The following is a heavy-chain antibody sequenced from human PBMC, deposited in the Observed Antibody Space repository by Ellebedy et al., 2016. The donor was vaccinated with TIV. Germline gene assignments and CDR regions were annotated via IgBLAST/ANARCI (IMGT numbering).Heavy chain of an antibody. CDR2: INSGSSSR. CDR1: GFTFSSYS. Sequence: GESLKISCAASGFTFSSYSMNWVRQAPGKGLEWFSYINSGSSSRYYADSVKGRFTISRDNAKNALYLQMNRLRAEDTAVYYCARDQMATIPNWGQGTLVTVSS. CDR3: ARDQMATIPN. J-gene: IGHJ4*02. V-gene: IGHV3-48*01. D-gene: IGHD5-24*01.